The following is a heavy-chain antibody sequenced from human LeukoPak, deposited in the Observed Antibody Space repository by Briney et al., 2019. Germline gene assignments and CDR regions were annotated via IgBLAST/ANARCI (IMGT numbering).Heavy chain of an antibody. CDR3: ARDAAYGYDRFDY. J-gene: IGHJ4*02. V-gene: IGHV3-7*01. CDR1: GFTFSSYG. Sequence: GGSLRLSCAASGFTFSSYGMHWVRQAPGKGLEWVANIKEDGSDKNYVDSVKGRFTISRDNADNSLYLHMNSLRAEDTAVYYCARDAAYGYDRFDYWGQGTLVTVSS. CDR2: IKEDGSDK. D-gene: IGHD5-18*01.